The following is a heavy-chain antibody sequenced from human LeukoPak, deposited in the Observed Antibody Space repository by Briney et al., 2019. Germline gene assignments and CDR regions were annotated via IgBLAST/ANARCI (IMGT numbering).Heavy chain of an antibody. CDR1: GYTFTNYY. Sequence: GASVKVSCKASGYTFTNYYMHWVRQAPEQGLEWMGIINPYGGSTSYAQKFQGRVTMTRDTSTSTVYMELSSLKSEDTAVYYCARDPRLSSGYSTGILWYFDLWGRGTLVTVSS. CDR2: INPYGGST. J-gene: IGHJ2*01. D-gene: IGHD3-22*01. CDR3: ARDPRLSSGYSTGILWYFDL. V-gene: IGHV1-46*01.